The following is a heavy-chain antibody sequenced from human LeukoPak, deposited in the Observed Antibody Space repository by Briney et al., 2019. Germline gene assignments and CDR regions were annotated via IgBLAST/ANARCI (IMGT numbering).Heavy chain of an antibody. J-gene: IGHJ4*02. CDR2: IKQDGSEK. Sequence: PGGSLRLSCAASGFTFSSYWMSWVRQAPGKGLEWVANIKQDGSEKYYVDSVKGRFTISRDNAKNSLYLQMNSLRAEDTAVYYCARDQPTYYYDSSGYGDFDYWGQGTLVTVSS. CDR1: GFTFSSYW. CDR3: ARDQPTYYYDSSGYGDFDY. D-gene: IGHD3-22*01. V-gene: IGHV3-7*01.